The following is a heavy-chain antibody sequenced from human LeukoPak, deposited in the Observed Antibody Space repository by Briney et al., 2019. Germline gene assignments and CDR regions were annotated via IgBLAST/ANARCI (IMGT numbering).Heavy chain of an antibody. V-gene: IGHV3-66*01. CDR2: IYSGGTT. D-gene: IGHD4/OR15-4a*01. J-gene: IGHJ4*02. Sequence: GGPLRLSCAASGFTVSSTYMSWVRQTPGKGLEWVSVIYSGGTTYYADSVKGRFTISRDNSKNTLYLQMNSLRTEDTAVYYCARDLYDYGSYWGQGTLVTVSS. CDR3: ARDLYDYGSY. CDR1: GFTVSSTY.